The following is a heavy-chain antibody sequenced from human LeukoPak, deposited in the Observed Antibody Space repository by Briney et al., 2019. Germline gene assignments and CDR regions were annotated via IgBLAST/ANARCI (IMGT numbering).Heavy chain of an antibody. CDR3: GRWGITAALDR. CDR1: GFMFRDYW. V-gene: IGHV3-7*01. J-gene: IGHJ5*02. D-gene: IGHD2-2*01. CDR2: IRPDGPDK. Sequence: GGSLRLSCAVSGFMFRDYWMAWVRQAPGKGLQWVANIRPDGPDKYYVESVRGRFTISRDNAQNSLSLQVDSLRVEDSAVYHCGRWGITAALDRWGQGTLVSVSS.